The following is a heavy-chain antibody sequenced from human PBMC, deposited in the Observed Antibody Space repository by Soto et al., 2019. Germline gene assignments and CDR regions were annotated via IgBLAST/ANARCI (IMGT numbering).Heavy chain of an antibody. V-gene: IGHV1-3*01. Sequence: ASVKVSCKASGYTFTSYAMHWVRQAPGQRLEWMGWINAGNGNTKYSQKFQGRVTITRDTSASTAYMELSSLRSEDTAVYYCARGSSTSCYRCWLDPWGQGTLVTVSS. CDR3: ARGSSTSCYRCWLDP. CDR2: INAGNGNT. CDR1: GYTFTSYA. D-gene: IGHD2-2*01. J-gene: IGHJ5*02.